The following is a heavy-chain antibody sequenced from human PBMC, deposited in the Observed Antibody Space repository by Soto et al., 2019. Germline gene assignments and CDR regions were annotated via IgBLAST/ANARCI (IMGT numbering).Heavy chain of an antibody. D-gene: IGHD2-15*01. CDR2: IYYRGNT. Sequence: PSETLSLTCTVSGDSISSSTYYWGWIRQPPGKGLEWIGNIYYRGNTYHNPSLKSRVTISVDTSKNQLSLKLSSVTAADTAVYYCARRDYSAFDYWGQGTLVTAPQ. J-gene: IGHJ4*02. CDR3: ARRDYSAFDY. V-gene: IGHV4-39*01. CDR1: GDSISSSTYY.